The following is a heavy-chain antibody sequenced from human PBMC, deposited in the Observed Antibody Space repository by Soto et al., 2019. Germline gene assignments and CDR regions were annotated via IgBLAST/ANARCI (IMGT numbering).Heavy chain of an antibody. Sequence: GGSLRLSCAASGFTFSSYAMSWVRQAPGKGLEWVSAISGSGGSTYYADSVKGRFTISRDNSKNTLYLQMNSLRAEDTAVYYCAKQWFPPVWYYYYGMDVWGQGTTVTVSS. CDR2: ISGSGGST. D-gene: IGHD3-10*01. J-gene: IGHJ6*02. CDR3: AKQWFPPVWYYYYGMDV. CDR1: GFTFSSYA. V-gene: IGHV3-23*01.